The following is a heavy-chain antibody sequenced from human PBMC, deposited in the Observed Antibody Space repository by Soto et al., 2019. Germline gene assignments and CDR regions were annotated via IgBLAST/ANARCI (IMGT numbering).Heavy chain of an antibody. CDR3: ARDSYGDPGHFQH. J-gene: IGHJ1*01. V-gene: IGHV3-7*01. CDR2: IKQDGSEK. D-gene: IGHD4-17*01. Sequence: GGSLRLSCAASGFTFSSYWMSWVRQAPGKGLEWVANIKQDGSEKYYVDSVKGRFTISRDNAKNSLYLQMNSLRAEDTAVYYCARDSYGDPGHFQHWGQGTLVTVSS. CDR1: GFTFSSYW.